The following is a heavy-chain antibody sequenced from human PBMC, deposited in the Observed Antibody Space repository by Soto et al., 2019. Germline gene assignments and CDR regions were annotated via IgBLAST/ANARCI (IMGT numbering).Heavy chain of an antibody. Sequence: QVELVQSGAGGKKPGSSVKVSCKASGGTFSSYAISWVRQAPGQGLEWMGGIIPIFGTANYAQKFQGRVTITADESTSTAYMELSSLRSEDTAVYYCARDSVRGYSGYGPKDYWGQGTLVTVSS. CDR3: ARDSVRGYSGYGPKDY. CDR1: GGTFSSYA. J-gene: IGHJ4*02. D-gene: IGHD5-12*01. V-gene: IGHV1-69*01. CDR2: IIPIFGTA.